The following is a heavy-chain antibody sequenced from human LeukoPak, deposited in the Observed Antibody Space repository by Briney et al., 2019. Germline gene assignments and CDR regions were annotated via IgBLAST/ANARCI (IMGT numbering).Heavy chain of an antibody. CDR3: AKVVGYYYDSSGYYGPYYFDY. V-gene: IGHV3-23*01. J-gene: IGHJ4*02. CDR1: GFTFSSYA. D-gene: IGHD3-22*01. Sequence: GGSLRLSCAASGFTFSSYAMTWVRQAPGKGLEWVSAISGSGGNTYYADSAKGRFTISRDNSKNTLYLQMNSLRAEDTALYYCAKVVGYYYDSSGYYGPYYFDYWGQGTLVTVSS. CDR2: ISGSGGNT.